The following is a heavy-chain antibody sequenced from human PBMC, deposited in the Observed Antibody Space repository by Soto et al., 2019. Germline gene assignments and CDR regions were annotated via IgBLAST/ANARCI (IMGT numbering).Heavy chain of an antibody. Sequence: ASVKVSCKASGYTFTSYDINWVRQATGQGLEWIGWMNPNSGNTGYAQKFQGRVTMTRNTSISTAYMELSSLRSEDTAVYYCARGRGYYDSSGYNWFDPWGQGTLVTVSS. CDR2: MNPNSGNT. J-gene: IGHJ5*02. D-gene: IGHD3-22*01. V-gene: IGHV1-8*01. CDR1: GYTFTSYD. CDR3: ARGRGYYDSSGYNWFDP.